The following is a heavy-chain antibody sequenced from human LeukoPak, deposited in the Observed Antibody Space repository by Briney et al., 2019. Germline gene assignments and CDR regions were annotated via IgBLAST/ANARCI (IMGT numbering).Heavy chain of an antibody. CDR2: ISYDGSYK. CDR1: GFTFSNYG. J-gene: IGHJ4*02. D-gene: IGHD6-13*01. CDR3: AKDRSNSWTFDY. V-gene: IGHV3-30*18. Sequence: GGSLRLSCAASGFTFSNYGMHWVPQAPGEGLEWVAIISYDGSYKYYADSVRGRFTISRDDSKNTLYLQMNSLRAEDTAVYYCAKDRSNSWTFDYWGQGILVTVSS.